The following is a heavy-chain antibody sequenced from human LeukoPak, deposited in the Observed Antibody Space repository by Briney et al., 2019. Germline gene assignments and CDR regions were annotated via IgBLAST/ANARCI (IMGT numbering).Heavy chain of an antibody. CDR3: ARGTGYCLDP. J-gene: IGHJ5*02. D-gene: IGHD2-2*03. V-gene: IGHV3-48*03. CDR2: ISSSDSSI. CDR1: GFTVSSYE. Sequence: GGSLRLSCAASGFTVSSYEMNWVRQAPGKGLEWVSYISSSDSSIYYADSVKGRFTISRDNAKNSLYLQMNSLRAEDTAVYYCARGTGYCLDPWGQGTLVTVSS.